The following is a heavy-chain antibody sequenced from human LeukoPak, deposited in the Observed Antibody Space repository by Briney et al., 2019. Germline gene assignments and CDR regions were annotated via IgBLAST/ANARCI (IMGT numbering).Heavy chain of an antibody. CDR1: GYTFTSYG. Sequence: VASVKVSCKASGYTFTSYGISWVRQAPGQGLEWMGWISAYNGNTNYAQKLQGRVTMTTDTSTSTAYMELRSLRSDDTAVYYCARRGVPAAGYYYYYMDVWGKGTTVTVSS. D-gene: IGHD2-2*01. CDR2: ISAYNGNT. J-gene: IGHJ6*03. V-gene: IGHV1-18*01. CDR3: ARRGVPAAGYYYYYMDV.